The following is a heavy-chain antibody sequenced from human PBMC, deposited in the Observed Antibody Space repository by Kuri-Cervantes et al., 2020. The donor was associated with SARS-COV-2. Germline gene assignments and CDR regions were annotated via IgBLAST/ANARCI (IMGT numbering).Heavy chain of an antibody. CDR1: GDSFSSYS. Sequence: ASVKVSCKASGDSFSSYSFNWVRQAPGQGLEWMGWINPNSGGTNYAQKFQGRVTMTRDTSISTAYMELSRLRSDDTAVYYCARAPSLWSLLDYWGQGTLVTVSS. V-gene: IGHV1-2*02. CDR3: ARAPSLWSLLDY. J-gene: IGHJ4*02. CDR2: INPNSGGT. D-gene: IGHD3-16*01.